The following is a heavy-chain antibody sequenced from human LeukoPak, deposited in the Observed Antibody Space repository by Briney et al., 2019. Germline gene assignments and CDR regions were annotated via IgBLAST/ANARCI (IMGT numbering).Heavy chain of an antibody. CDR2: INHSGST. CDR3: ARDRMGATY. V-gene: IGHV4-34*01. CDR1: GGSFSGYY. J-gene: IGHJ4*02. D-gene: IGHD1-26*01. Sequence: PSETLSLTCAVYGGSFSGYYWSWIRQPPGKGLEWIGEINHSGSTNYNPSLKSRVTISVDTSKNQFSLKLSSVTAADTAVYYCARDRMGATYWGQGTLVTVSS.